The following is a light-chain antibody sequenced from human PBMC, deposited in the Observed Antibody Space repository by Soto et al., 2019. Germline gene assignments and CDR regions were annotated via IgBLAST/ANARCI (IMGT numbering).Light chain of an antibody. CDR3: QQYNSYPWT. CDR2: KAS. V-gene: IGKV1-5*03. Sequence: DIPMTQSPSTLSASVGARVTITCRASQSISSWLVWYQQKPGKAPKLLIYKASSLESGVPSRFSGSGSGTEFTLTISSLQPDDFATYYCQQYNSYPWTFGQGTKVEIK. CDR1: QSISSW. J-gene: IGKJ1*01.